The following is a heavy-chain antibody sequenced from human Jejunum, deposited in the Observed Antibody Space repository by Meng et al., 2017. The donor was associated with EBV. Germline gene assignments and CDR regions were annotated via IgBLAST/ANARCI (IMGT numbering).Heavy chain of an antibody. CDR3: ARGAVLSLRSQFDP. CDR2: ISSSGTTI. D-gene: IGHD4-17*01. V-gene: IGHV3-11*01. J-gene: IGHJ5*02. Sequence: GQLVESGGGLVRPGGSLRLSCAASGFSFSDYYMSWFRQAPGRGLEWVSYISSSGTTIFYADSVQGQFTISRDNAKNSLFLQMRSLRVEDTAVYYCARGAVLSLRSQFDPWGQGTLVTVSS. CDR1: GFSFSDYY.